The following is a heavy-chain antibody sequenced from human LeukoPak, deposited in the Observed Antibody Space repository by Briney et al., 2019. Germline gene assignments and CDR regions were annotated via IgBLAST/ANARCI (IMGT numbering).Heavy chain of an antibody. V-gene: IGHV3-74*01. CDR2: INRDGSST. D-gene: IGHD5-18*01. Sequence: GGSLRLSCAASGFTFSNYWMHWVRQAPGKGLVWVSRINRDGSSTSYADSVKGRFTISRDNAKNTLYLQMNSLRAEDTAVYYCARGGGYSYGSLDYWGQGTLVTVSS. J-gene: IGHJ4*02. CDR1: GFTFSNYW. CDR3: ARGGGYSYGSLDY.